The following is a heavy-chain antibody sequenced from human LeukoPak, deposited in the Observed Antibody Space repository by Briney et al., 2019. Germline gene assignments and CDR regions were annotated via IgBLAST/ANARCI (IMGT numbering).Heavy chain of an antibody. V-gene: IGHV3-30*14. CDR3: ARAFDPGYSGYDPYYFDY. D-gene: IGHD5-12*01. CDR1: GFTFSSYA. J-gene: IGHJ4*02. Sequence: GGSLRLSCAASGFTFSSYAMHWVRQAPGKGLEWVAVISYDGSNKYYADSVKGRFTISRDNSKNTLYLQMNSLRAEDTAVYYCARAFDPGYSGYDPYYFDYWGQGTLVTVSS. CDR2: ISYDGSNK.